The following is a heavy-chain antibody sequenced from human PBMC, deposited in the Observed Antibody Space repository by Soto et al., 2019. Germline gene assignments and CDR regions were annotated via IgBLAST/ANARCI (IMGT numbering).Heavy chain of an antibody. D-gene: IGHD3-9*01. CDR3: ARGHMGLRYFDWLLETSDY. Sequence: GGSLRLSCAASGFTFSSYGMHWVRQAPGKGLEWVAVIWYDGSNKYYADSVKGRFTISRDNSKNTLYLQMNSLRAEDTAVYYCARGHMGLRYFDWLLETSDYWGQGTLVTVSS. CDR2: IWYDGSNK. J-gene: IGHJ4*02. V-gene: IGHV3-33*01. CDR1: GFTFSSYG.